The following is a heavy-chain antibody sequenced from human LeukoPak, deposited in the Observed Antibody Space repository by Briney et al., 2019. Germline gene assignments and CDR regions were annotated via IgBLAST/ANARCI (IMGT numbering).Heavy chain of an antibody. Sequence: GGSLRLSCAASGFTFSSYEMNWVRQAPGKGLEWVSYISSSGSTIYYADPVKGRFTISRDNAKNSLYLQMNSLRAEDTAVYYCARKRGVQLWFKTGYYFDYWGQGTLVTVSS. J-gene: IGHJ4*02. CDR1: GFTFSSYE. D-gene: IGHD5-18*01. CDR3: ARKRGVQLWFKTGYYFDY. CDR2: ISSSGSTI. V-gene: IGHV3-48*03.